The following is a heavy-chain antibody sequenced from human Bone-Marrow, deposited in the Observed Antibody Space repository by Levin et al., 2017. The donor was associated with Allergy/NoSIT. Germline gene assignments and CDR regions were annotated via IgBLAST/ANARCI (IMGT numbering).Heavy chain of an antibody. Sequence: GESLKISCTVSGFIFSNYPMNWVRQAPGKGLEWVSSISSTSSYMYYADSVKGRFTISRDNARNSLFLEMSNLRVEDTAIYYCARFPYCGGDCSDAFDIWGQGTMVTVSS. CDR3: ARFPYCGGDCSDAFDI. CDR1: GFIFSNYP. CDR2: ISSTSSYM. V-gene: IGHV3-21*01. D-gene: IGHD2-21*02. J-gene: IGHJ3*02.